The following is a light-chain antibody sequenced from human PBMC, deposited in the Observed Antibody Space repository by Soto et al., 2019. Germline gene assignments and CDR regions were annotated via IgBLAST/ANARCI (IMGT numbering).Light chain of an antibody. J-gene: IGKJ2*01. CDR2: GAS. V-gene: IGKV3-15*01. CDR3: QQYNKWPPYT. CDR1: QSVSSN. Sequence: EIVMTQSPATLSVSPGERATLSCRASQSVSSNLAWYQQKTGQAPRLLIYGASPRATGIAARFSGSGSGTEFTLTISSLQSEDFAVYYCQQYNKWPPYTFGQGTKLEIK.